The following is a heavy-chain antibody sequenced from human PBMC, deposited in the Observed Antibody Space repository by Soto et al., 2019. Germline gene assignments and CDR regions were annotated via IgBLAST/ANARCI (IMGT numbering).Heavy chain of an antibody. V-gene: IGHV3-33*08. J-gene: IGHJ4*02. D-gene: IGHD3-22*01. CDR1: GFTLDDYA. CDR3: ARPSIGTNYYDSSGYPSAPYFDY. Sequence: GGSLNPSCAASGFTLDDYAIHWVRQLPGKGLKWVSGIWYDGSNKYYADSVKGRFTISRDNSKNTLYLQMNSLRAEDTAVYYCARPSIGTNYYDSSGYPSAPYFDYWGQGTLVTVSS. CDR2: IWYDGSNK.